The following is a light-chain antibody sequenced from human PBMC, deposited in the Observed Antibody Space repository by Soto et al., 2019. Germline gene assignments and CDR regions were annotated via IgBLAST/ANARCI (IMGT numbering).Light chain of an antibody. J-gene: IGKJ4*01. V-gene: IGKV3-15*01. Sequence: EVVMTQSPATLCVSPGERATLTCKASQSVRTNLVWYQQKPGQATRLLIYDATTRANGIPARFSGSGSGTEFTLTISSLQSEDFGVYYCQQYDNWHPKTFGGGTKVDIK. CDR1: QSVRTN. CDR2: DAT. CDR3: QQYDNWHPKT.